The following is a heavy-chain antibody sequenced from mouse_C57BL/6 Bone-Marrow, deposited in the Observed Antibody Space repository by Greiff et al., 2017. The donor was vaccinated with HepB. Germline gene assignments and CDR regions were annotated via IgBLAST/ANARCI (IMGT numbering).Heavy chain of an antibody. V-gene: IGHV1-39*01. CDR1: GYSFTDYN. J-gene: IGHJ3*01. Sequence: EVKLQESGPELVKPGASVKISCKASGYSFTDYNMNWVKQSNGKSLEWIGVINPNYGTTSYNQKFKGKATLTVDQSSSTAYMQLNSLTSEDSAVYYCAREDYYGKPWFAYWGQGTLVTVSA. D-gene: IGHD2-1*01. CDR2: INPNYGTT. CDR3: AREDYYGKPWFAY.